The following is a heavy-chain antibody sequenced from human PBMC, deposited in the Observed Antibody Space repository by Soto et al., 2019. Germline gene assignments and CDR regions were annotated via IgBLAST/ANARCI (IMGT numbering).Heavy chain of an antibody. D-gene: IGHD4-4*01. J-gene: IGHJ4*02. CDR1: GFTFSSYA. CDR3: ARDGLQATYYFGY. CDR2: ISYDGSNK. V-gene: IGHV3-30-3*01. Sequence: VQLVESGGGVVQPGRSLRLSCAASGFTFSSYAMHWVRQAPGKGLEWVAVISYDGSNKYYAGSVKGRFTISRDNSKNTLYLQMNSLRAEDTAVYYCARDGLQATYYFGYWGQGTLVTVSS.